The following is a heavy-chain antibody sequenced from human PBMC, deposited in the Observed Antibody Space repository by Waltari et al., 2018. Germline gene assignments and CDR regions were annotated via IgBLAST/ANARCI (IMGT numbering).Heavy chain of an antibody. D-gene: IGHD5-18*01. Sequence: EVQLEQSGAEVKKHGESMKIPCNGFGNRFGKLWDGWVRPMPGKGLDWLGVIFPGDSNTKYSLSFQGQVTISADTSISTAYLQWSSLKASDTAIYFCARQNIHSYGYGYFDFWGQGTLVTVSS. V-gene: IGHV5-51*01. CDR1: GNRFGKLW. J-gene: IGHJ4*02. CDR2: IFPGDSNT. CDR3: ARQNIHSYGYGYFDF.